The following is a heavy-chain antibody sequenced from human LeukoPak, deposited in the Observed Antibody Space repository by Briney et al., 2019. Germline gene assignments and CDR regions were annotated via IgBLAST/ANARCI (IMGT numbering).Heavy chain of an antibody. CDR3: AREYSGFDC. CDR2: IYYHGTI. Sequence: SETLSLTCTVSGDPITGYSNYKWSWIRQPQGKGLEWIGYIYYHGTINYNPSLKSRVSISVDTSKNQFSLRLSSATAADTAIYYCAREYSGFDCWGQGTLVTVSS. D-gene: IGHD6-13*01. J-gene: IGHJ4*02. V-gene: IGHV4-61*01. CDR1: GDPITGYSNY.